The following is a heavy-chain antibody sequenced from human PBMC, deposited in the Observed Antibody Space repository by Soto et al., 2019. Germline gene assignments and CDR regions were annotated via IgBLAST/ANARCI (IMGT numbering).Heavy chain of an antibody. CDR1: GGSISSYY. V-gene: IGHV4-59*01. CDR3: ARADYYYDSSGYIHWYFFAF. Sequence: SGTLSLTCTVSGGSISSYYWSWIRQPPGKGLEWIGYIYYSGSTNYNPSLKSRVTISVDTSKNQFSLKLSSVTAADTAVYYCARADYYYDSSGYIHWYFFAFWGQGTLVTVSS. D-gene: IGHD3-22*01. J-gene: IGHJ4*02. CDR2: IYYSGST.